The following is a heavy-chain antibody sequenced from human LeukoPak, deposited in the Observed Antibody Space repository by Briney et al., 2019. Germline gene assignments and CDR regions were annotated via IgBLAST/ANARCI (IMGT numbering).Heavy chain of an antibody. CDR1: GYTLTGYY. CDR2: INPNSGGT. Sequence: ASVKVSCKASGYTLTGYYIHWVRQAPGQGLEWMGWINPNSGGTNYAQKFQDRVTMTRDTSISTAYMELSRLRSDDAAVYYCARDLSYYGSGISYFDFWGQGTLVTVSS. CDR3: ARDLSYYGSGISYFDF. J-gene: IGHJ4*02. V-gene: IGHV1-2*02. D-gene: IGHD3-10*01.